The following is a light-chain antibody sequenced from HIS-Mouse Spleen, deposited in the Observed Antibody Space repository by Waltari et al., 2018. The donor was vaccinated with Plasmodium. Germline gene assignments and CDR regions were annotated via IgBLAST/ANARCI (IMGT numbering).Light chain of an antibody. J-gene: IGLJ3*02. CDR3: YSTDSSGNHRV. Sequence: SYELTQPPSVSVSPGQTARITCPGDALPKKYAYWYQQKSGQAPVLVSYEDSKRLSGIPGRFSGSSSGTMATLTISGAQVEDEADYYCYSTDSSGNHRVFGGGTKLTVL. CDR2: EDS. V-gene: IGLV3-10*01. CDR1: ALPKKY.